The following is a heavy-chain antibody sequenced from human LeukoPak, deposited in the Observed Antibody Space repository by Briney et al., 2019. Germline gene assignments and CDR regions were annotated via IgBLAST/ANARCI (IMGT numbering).Heavy chain of an antibody. J-gene: IGHJ4*02. CDR1: GGSINNDY. CDR3: ARDVGGGWLQS. D-gene: IGHD5-24*01. V-gene: IGHV4-59*01. Sequence: SETLSLTCTVSGGSINNDYWSWIRQPPGNGLEWIGYMYYSGSTNYNPSLKSRVTISVDTSKNRFSLRLSSVTAADTAVYYCARDVGGGWLQSWGQGTLVTVSS. CDR2: MYYSGST.